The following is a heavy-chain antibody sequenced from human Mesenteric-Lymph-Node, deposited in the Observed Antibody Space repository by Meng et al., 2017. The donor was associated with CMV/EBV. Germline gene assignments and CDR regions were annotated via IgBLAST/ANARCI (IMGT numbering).Heavy chain of an antibody. CDR3: ARGTRGWRNYFDY. D-gene: IGHD2-8*02. J-gene: IGHJ4*02. V-gene: IGHV4-34*01. CDR2: INHSGST. CDR1: GGAFSGYY. Sequence: CAVYGGAFSGYYWSCIRQPPGKGLEWIGEINHSGSTNYNPSLKSRVTISVDTSKNQFSLKLSSVTAADTAVYYCARGTRGWRNYFDYWGQGTLVTVSS.